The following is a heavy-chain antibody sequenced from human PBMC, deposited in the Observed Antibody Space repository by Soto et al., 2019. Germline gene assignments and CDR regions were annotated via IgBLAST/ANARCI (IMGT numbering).Heavy chain of an antibody. CDR3: AVHGGVVVAESFDY. V-gene: IGHV4-61*03. Sequence: SETLSLTCTVSGASVSTGSFYWSWIRQPPGKGLEWIGYIYYTETTNYNPSLKSRVTISVDTSKNHFSLNLSSVTAADTAVYYCAVHGGVVVAESFDYWGQGTLVTVSS. D-gene: IGHD6-19*01. J-gene: IGHJ4*02. CDR1: GASVSTGSFY. CDR2: IYYTETT.